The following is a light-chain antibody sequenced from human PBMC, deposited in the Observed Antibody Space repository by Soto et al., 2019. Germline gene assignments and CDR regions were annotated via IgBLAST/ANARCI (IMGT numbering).Light chain of an antibody. J-gene: IGKJ1*01. CDR2: GAY. CDR3: QQYETSPWT. CDR1: QSVSSY. Sequence: EIVLTRSPATLSLSPAERATPAGGASQSVSSYLAWYQQKPGQAPRLLMFGAYSRSTGIPVRFSGSGSETDFTLTINRLEPEDFAMYYCQQYETSPWTFGQGTKVDIK. V-gene: IGKV3-20*01.